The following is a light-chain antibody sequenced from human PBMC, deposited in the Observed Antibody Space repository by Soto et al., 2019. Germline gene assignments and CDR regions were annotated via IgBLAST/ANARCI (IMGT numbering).Light chain of an antibody. V-gene: IGKV3-15*01. CDR1: LTVSCTY. CDR2: GAS. Sequence: ENVLTQSPGTLSLSPGERATLSCRAILTVSCTYLAWYQQKPGQAPRLLIYGASTRVAGIPARFTGSGSGTDFTLTISSLQSEDFAVYYCQQYNIWRSISFGQGTRLEI. CDR3: QQYNIWRSIS. J-gene: IGKJ5*01.